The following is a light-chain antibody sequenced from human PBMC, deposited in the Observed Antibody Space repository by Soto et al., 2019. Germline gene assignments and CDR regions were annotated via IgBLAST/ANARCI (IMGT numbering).Light chain of an antibody. CDR2: AAS. V-gene: IGKV3-15*01. CDR3: QQYNVARP. CDR1: ENVAGN. J-gene: IGKJ1*01. Sequence: EIVMTQSPAILSVSPGERATLSCRASENVAGNLAWFQQKPGQAPRLLIYAASRRASDIPARFTGSGSGTEFTLTSGSLQSQDFAVYYCQQYNVARPFGQGTTVEVK.